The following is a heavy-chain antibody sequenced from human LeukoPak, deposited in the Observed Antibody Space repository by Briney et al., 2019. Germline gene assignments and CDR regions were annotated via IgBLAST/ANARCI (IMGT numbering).Heavy chain of an antibody. Sequence: PGGSLRLSCAASGFTLSSYTFSTYAMSWVRQAPGKGLEWVSAVSGSGVSTYYADSVKGRFTISRDNSKNTLYLQMNGLRAEDTAVYYCAKGVEDSGIYYYYYMDVWGKGTTVTVSS. CDR2: VSGSGVST. D-gene: IGHD2-15*01. CDR3: AKGVEDSGIYYYYYMDV. CDR1: GFTLSSYTFSTYA. J-gene: IGHJ6*03. V-gene: IGHV3-23*01.